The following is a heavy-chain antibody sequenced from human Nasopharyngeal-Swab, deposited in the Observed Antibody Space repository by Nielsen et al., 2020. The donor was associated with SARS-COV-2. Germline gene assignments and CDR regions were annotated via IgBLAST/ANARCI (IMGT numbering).Heavy chain of an antibody. CDR3: ARAMATVGAVYYYGMDV. CDR2: INPISGGT. V-gene: IGHV1-2*02. D-gene: IGHD4-23*01. Sequence: ASVKVSCKASGYTFTAYYMHWVRQAPGQGLEWMGWINPISGGTNHAQKFQGRVTMTRDTSISTAHMELSRLTSDDTAVYYCARAMATVGAVYYYGMDVWGQGTTVTVSS. J-gene: IGHJ6*02. CDR1: GYTFTAYY.